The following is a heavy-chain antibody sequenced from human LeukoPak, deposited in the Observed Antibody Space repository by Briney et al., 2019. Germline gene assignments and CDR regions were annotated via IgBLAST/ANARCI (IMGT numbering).Heavy chain of an antibody. CDR3: ARDSSVAATLDY. CDR1: GYTFTGYY. D-gene: IGHD6-19*01. Sequence: ASVKVSCKASGYTFTGYYMHWVRQAPGQGLEWIGRINPNSGGTNYAQKFQGRVTMTRDTSISTAYMELSRLRSDDTAVYYCARDSSVAATLDYWGQGTLVTVSS. CDR2: INPNSGGT. J-gene: IGHJ4*02. V-gene: IGHV1-2*06.